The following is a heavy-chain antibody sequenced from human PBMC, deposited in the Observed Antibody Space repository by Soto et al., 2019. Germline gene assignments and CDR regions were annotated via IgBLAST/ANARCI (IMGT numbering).Heavy chain of an antibody. CDR2: IIPIFGTA. J-gene: IGHJ5*02. V-gene: IGHV1-69*13. CDR1: GGTFSSYA. D-gene: IGHD2-2*01. Sequence: SVKVSCKASGGTFSSYAISWVRQAPGQGLEWMGGIIPIFGTANYAQKFQGRVTITADESTSTAYMELSSLRSEDTAVYYCARGLPQRDIVVVPAVNNWFDPWGQGTLVTVSS. CDR3: ARGLPQRDIVVVPAVNNWFDP.